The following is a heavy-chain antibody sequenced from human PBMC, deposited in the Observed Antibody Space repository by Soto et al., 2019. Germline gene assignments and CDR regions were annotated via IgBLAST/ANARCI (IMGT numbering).Heavy chain of an antibody. D-gene: IGHD2-21*02. V-gene: IGHV3-23*01. CDR3: AKALRGPAYCGGDCYSGLDY. J-gene: IGHJ4*02. CDR1: GFTFSSYA. Sequence: GGSLRLSCAASGFTFSSYAMSWVRQAPGKGLEWVSAISGSGGSTYYADSVKGRFTISRDNSKNTLYLQMNSLRAEDTDVYYCAKALRGPAYCGGDCYSGLDYWGQGTLVTVSS. CDR2: ISGSGGST.